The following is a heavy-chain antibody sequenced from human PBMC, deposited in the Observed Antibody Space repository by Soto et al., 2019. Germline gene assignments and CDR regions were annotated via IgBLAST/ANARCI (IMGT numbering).Heavy chain of an antibody. J-gene: IGHJ6*02. CDR1: GGSISSRYYY. Sequence: QVQLQESGPGLVKPSQTLSLTCSVSGGSISSRYYYWSWIRQPPGKGLEWIGYIYYSGSTYYNPSLKSRLTISLGMSKNQFSLKLSSVTAADTAVYYCARDTHGDYGTRYYYGMDVWGQGTTVTVSS. CDR2: IYYSGST. CDR3: ARDTHGDYGTRYYYGMDV. D-gene: IGHD4-17*01. V-gene: IGHV4-30-4*01.